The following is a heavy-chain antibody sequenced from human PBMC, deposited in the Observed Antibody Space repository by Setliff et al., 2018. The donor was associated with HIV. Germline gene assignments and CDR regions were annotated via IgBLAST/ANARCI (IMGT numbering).Heavy chain of an antibody. V-gene: IGHV1-3*01. CDR3: ARDGGGSIVVVPAAPSYGMDG. J-gene: IGHJ6*02. Sequence: ASVKVSCKASGYTFTSYAMHWVRQAPGQRLEWMGWINAGNGNTKYSQKFQGRVTITRDTSASTAYMELSSLRSEDTAVYYCARDGGGSIVVVPAAPSYGMDGGGQGTTVTVSS. D-gene: IGHD2-2*01. CDR1: GYTFTSYA. CDR2: INAGNGNT.